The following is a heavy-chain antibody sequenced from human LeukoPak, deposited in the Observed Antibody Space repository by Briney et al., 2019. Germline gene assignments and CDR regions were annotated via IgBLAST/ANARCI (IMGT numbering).Heavy chain of an antibody. CDR2: IKEDGTEK. V-gene: IGHV3-7*01. D-gene: IGHD3-16*01. CDR1: GFTFSRFW. Sequence: GGSLRLSCAASGFTFSRFWMNWVRQAPGKGLKWVANIKEDGTEKNYVDSVKGRFTISRDNAKNSLYLEMNSLRAEDTAVYYCARAIWGEYSSPDWGQGTLVTVSS. CDR3: ARAIWGEYSSPD. J-gene: IGHJ4*02.